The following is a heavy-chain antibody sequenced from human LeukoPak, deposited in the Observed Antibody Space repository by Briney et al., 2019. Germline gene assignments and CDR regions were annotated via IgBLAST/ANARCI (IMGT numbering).Heavy chain of an antibody. V-gene: IGHV3-7*01. CDR1: GFTFSSYG. Sequence: GGSLRLSCAASGFTFSSYGMSWVRQAPGKGLEWVANIKQDGNEKDYVDSVRGRFTISRDNAKNSLYLQMNSLRAEDTAVYYCTTDLWDSSSWYFRPNIDYWGQGTLVTVSS. CDR2: IKQDGNEK. CDR3: TTDLWDSSSWYFRPNIDY. D-gene: IGHD6-13*01. J-gene: IGHJ4*02.